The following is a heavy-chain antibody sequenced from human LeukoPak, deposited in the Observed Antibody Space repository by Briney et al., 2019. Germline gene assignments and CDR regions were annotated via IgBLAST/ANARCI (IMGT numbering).Heavy chain of an antibody. V-gene: IGHV3-11*01. CDR2: ISSSGSTI. J-gene: IGHJ6*02. CDR3: ARASLVARYYYYGMDV. Sequence: PGGSLRLSCAASGFTFSDYYMSWIRQAPGKGLEWVSYISSSGSTIYYADPVKGRFTISRDNAKNSLYLQMNSLRAEDTAVYYCARASLVARYYYYGMDVWGQGTTVTVSS. CDR1: GFTFSDYY. D-gene: IGHD3-16*01.